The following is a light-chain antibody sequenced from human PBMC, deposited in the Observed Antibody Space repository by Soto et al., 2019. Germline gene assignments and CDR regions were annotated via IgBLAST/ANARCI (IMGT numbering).Light chain of an antibody. CDR2: EDD. V-gene: IGLV2-14*02. J-gene: IGLJ1*01. CDR3: SSYTSSSTRV. Sequence: QSALTQPASVSGSPGQSITISCSGVSGDVGNYNLVSWYQQYPGKAPALLIYEDDKRPSGVSNRFSGSKSDSTAFLTISGLQAEDEADYYCSSYTSSSTRVFGTGTKLTVL. CDR1: SGDVGNYNL.